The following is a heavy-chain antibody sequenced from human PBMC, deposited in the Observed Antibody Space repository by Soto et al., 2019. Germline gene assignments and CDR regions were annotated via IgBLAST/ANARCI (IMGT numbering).Heavy chain of an antibody. CDR1: GFTFSSYA. CDR2: ISGSGIST. J-gene: IGHJ4*02. Sequence: EVQLLESGGGLVQPGGSLRLSCAASGFTFSSYAMIWVRQAPGKGLEWVSAISGSGISTFYADSVKGRFTISRDNSKNTLYLQMNSLRVADTAVYYCAKDSADCASTSCYGFFGYWGQGTLVTVSS. V-gene: IGHV3-23*01. CDR3: AKDSADCASTSCYGFFGY. D-gene: IGHD2-2*01.